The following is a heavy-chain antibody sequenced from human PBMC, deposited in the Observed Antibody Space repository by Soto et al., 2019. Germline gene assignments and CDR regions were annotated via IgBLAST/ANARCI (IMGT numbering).Heavy chain of an antibody. CDR2: IYNSATP. V-gene: IGHV4-31*03. Sequence: QVQLQASGPGLVKPSQTLSLTCTVSGGSISTGGYYWSWIRQHPGKGLEWIGYIYNSATPYYNPALKSRVTISVDTSKNQFSLMLSSVTVADTVVYYCARAPGPWGQGDLVTVSS. CDR1: GGSISTGGYY. CDR3: ARAPGP. J-gene: IGHJ5*02.